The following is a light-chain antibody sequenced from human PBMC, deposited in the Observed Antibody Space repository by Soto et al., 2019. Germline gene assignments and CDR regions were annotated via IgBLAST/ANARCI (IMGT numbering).Light chain of an antibody. CDR3: QQRSNLIT. CDR2: GAS. V-gene: IGKV3D-20*02. CDR1: QSVSNNY. Sequence: EIVFTQSHGTLSLSQGERATLSCRASQSVSNNYLAWYQQKPGQAPRLLIYGASNRATGIPDRFSGSGSGTDFTLTISSLEPEDFAVYYCQQRSNLITFGQGTRLEIK. J-gene: IGKJ5*01.